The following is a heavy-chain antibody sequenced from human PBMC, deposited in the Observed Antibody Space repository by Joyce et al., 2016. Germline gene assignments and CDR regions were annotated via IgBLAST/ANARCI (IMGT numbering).Heavy chain of an antibody. J-gene: IGHJ5*02. Sequence: QVQLQESGPGLVKPSETLSLTCTVSGGSVSSGSYYWSWIRQPPGKGLEWIGYIYYSGSTNYTPSLKSRVTISVDTSKNQFSLKLSSVTAADTAVYYCARVRDSSGWDRNWFDPWGQGTLVTVSS. CDR3: ARVRDSSGWDRNWFDP. V-gene: IGHV4-61*01. CDR2: IYYSGST. D-gene: IGHD6-19*01. CDR1: GGSVSSGSYY.